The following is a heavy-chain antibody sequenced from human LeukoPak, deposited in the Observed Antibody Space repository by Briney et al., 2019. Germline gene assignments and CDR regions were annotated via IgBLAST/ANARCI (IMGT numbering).Heavy chain of an antibody. CDR1: ADSLSSGGHY. Sequence: SETLSLTCTVSADSLSSGGHYWAWIRQFPGKGLESIGFIHHSGRSRHNPSLKDRVAISVDTSRKQFALKLSSVTAADTAMYYCARGGNRFGGFYLDYWGQGIQVIVSS. CDR3: ARGGNRFGGFYLDY. D-gene: IGHD3-10*01. V-gene: IGHV4-31*03. J-gene: IGHJ4*02. CDR2: IHHSGRS.